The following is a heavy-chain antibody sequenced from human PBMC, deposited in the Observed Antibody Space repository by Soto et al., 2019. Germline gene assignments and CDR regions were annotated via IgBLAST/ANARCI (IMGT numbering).Heavy chain of an antibody. J-gene: IGHJ4*02. CDR2: INPNGDTT. CDR3: AREGATAAKMFDY. V-gene: IGHV1-46*01. D-gene: IGHD2-2*01. CDR1: GYTFSNYY. Sequence: QVQLVQSGAEVKNPGASVKVSCKASGYTFSNYYMLWVRQAPGQGLEWMGGINPNGDTTYYAQKFLGRLTVTRDTSTSTVYLELSSLRSDETAVYYCAREGATAAKMFDYWGQGTLVTVSS.